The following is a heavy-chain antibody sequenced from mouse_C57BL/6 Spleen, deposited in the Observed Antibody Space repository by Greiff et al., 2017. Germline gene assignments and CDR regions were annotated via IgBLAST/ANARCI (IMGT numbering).Heavy chain of an antibody. D-gene: IGHD2-3*01. Sequence: VQLQQSGPELVKPGASVKISCKASGYAFSSSWMNWVKQRPGKGLEWIGRIYPGDGDTNYNGKFKGKATLTADKSSSTAYMQLSSLTSEDSAVYFCARSRGIYDGYYVYYAMGYWGQGTSVTVSS. CDR3: ARSRGIYDGYYVYYAMGY. CDR2: IYPGDGDT. V-gene: IGHV1-82*01. CDR1: GYAFSSSW. J-gene: IGHJ4*01.